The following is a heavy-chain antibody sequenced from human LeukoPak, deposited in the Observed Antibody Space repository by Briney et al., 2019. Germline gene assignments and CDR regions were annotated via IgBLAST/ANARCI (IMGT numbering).Heavy chain of an antibody. CDR1: GFLFSKYW. V-gene: IGHV3-7*01. J-gene: IGHJ4*02. CDR2: IKEDDSEI. Sequence: GGSLRLSCAASGFLFSKYWMTWVRQAPGKGLEWVANIKEDDSEIYYVESVKGRFTISRDNAKNSLYLQMNSLRAEDTAVYYCARGDCSGGSCHGYWGQGTLVTVSS. CDR3: ARGDCSGGSCHGY. D-gene: IGHD2-15*01.